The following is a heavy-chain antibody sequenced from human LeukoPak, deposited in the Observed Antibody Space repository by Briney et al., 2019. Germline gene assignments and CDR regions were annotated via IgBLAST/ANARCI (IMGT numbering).Heavy chain of an antibody. V-gene: IGHV4-59*01. D-gene: IGHD3-10*01. CDR1: GGSLSSYY. J-gene: IGHJ4*02. CDR2: IYYSGST. CDR3: ARVCRDYYSSGSYCWDY. Sequence: PSETLSLTCTVSGGSLSSYYWSWIRQPPGKGLEWIGYIYYSGSTNYNPSLKSRVTISVDTSKNQFSLKLSSVTAADTAVYYCARVCRDYYSSGSYCWDYWGQGTLVTVSS.